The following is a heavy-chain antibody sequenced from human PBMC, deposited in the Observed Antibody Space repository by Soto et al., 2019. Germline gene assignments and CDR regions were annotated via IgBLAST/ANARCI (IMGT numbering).Heavy chain of an antibody. CDR2: TYYRSRFFS. Sequence: SQTPSPTWAISGDSVSIYSAAWNWIRQSPSGGLEWLGRTYYRSRFFSDYAESVKSRIIINPDTSKNQFSLQLKSVTPEDTAVYYCVRDRYSSSGWFDPWGQGTPVTVSS. D-gene: IGHD3-10*01. CDR1: GDSVSIYSAA. CDR3: VRDRYSSSGWFDP. V-gene: IGHV6-1*01. J-gene: IGHJ5*02.